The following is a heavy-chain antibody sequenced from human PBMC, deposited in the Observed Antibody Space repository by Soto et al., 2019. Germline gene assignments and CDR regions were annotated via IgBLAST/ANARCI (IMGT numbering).Heavy chain of an antibody. CDR2: IIPIFGTA. D-gene: IGHD2-2*01. Sequence: GASVKVSCKASGGSFGSYAISWVRQAPGQGLEWMGGIIPIFGTANYAQKFQGRVTITADESTSTAYMELSSLRSEDTAVYYCATDHIVVLPDARYARSDGMDVWGQGTTVTVPS. J-gene: IGHJ6*02. CDR3: ATDHIVVLPDARYARSDGMDV. CDR1: GGSFGSYA. V-gene: IGHV1-69*13.